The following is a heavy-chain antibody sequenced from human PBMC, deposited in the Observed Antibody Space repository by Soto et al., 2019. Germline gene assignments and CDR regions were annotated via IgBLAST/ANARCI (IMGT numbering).Heavy chain of an antibody. D-gene: IGHD4-17*01. V-gene: IGHV1-69*12. CDR1: GGTFSSYA. Sequence: QVQLVQSGAEVKKPGSSVKVSCKASGGTFSSYAVSWVRQAPGQGLEWMGGIIPIFGTANYAQQIQGRVTITADESTSRAYMELSSLRSEDTAVYYCANDYGGNFAFDIWGQGTMVTVSS. J-gene: IGHJ3*02. CDR3: ANDYGGNFAFDI. CDR2: IIPIFGTA.